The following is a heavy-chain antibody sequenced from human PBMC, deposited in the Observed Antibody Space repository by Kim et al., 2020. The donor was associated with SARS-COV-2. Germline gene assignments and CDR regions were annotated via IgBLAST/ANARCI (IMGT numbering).Heavy chain of an antibody. J-gene: IGHJ3*02. V-gene: IGHV4-34*01. CDR1: VGSFSGYY. Sequence: SETLSLTCAVYVGSFSGYYWSWIRQPPGKGLEWIGEINHSGSTNYNPSLKSRVTISVDTSKNQFSLKLSSVTAADTAVYYCARTITMVRGVIDDAFDIWGQGTMVTVSS. CDR2: INHSGST. D-gene: IGHD3-10*01. CDR3: ARTITMVRGVIDDAFDI.